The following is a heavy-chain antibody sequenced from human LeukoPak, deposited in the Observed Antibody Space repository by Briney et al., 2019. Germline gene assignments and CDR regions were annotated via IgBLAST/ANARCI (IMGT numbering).Heavy chain of an antibody. V-gene: IGHV4-59*01. J-gene: IGHJ4*02. CDR2: IYYSGST. CDR3: ARGDYDFWSGPDY. CDR1: GVSISSYY. Sequence: SETLSLTCTVSGVSISSYYWSWIRLPPGKGLEWIGCIYYSGSTNYNPSLKSRVTISVDTSKNQFSLKLSSVTAADTAVYYCARGDYDFWSGPDYWGQGTLVTVSS. D-gene: IGHD3-3*01.